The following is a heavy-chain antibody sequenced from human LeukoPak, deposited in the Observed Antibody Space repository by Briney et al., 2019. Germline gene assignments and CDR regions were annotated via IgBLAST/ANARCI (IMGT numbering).Heavy chain of an antibody. CDR2: IKSKTDGGTT. CDR3: TTEPLLWFGELLT. CDR1: GFTFSNAW. Sequence: GGSLRLSCAASGFTFSNAWMSWVRQAPGKGLEWVGRIKSKTDGGTTDYAAPVKGRFTISRDDSKNTLYLQMNSLKTEDTAVYYCTTEPLLWFGELLTWGRGTLVTVSS. J-gene: IGHJ5*02. D-gene: IGHD3-10*01. V-gene: IGHV3-15*01.